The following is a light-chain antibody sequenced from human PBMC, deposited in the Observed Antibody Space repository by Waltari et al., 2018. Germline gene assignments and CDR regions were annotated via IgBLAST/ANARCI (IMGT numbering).Light chain of an antibody. CDR1: SGSIASNY. J-gene: IGLJ2*01. CDR3: QSYDTSNVI. CDR2: EDN. V-gene: IGLV6-57*03. Sequence: FMLTQPHSVSASPGKTVTISCTRSSGSIASNYVQGFQQRPGSAPTSVISEDNQRPSGVPYRFSGAIDSSSNSASLTISRLKTEDEADYYCQSYDTSNVIFGGGTKLTVL.